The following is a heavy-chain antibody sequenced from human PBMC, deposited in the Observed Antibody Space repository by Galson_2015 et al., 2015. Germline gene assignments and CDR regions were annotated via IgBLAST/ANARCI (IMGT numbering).Heavy chain of an antibody. Sequence: SLRLSCAASGFTFSSYAMSWVRQAPGKGLEWVSAISGSGGSTYYADSVKGRFTISRDNSKNTLYLQMNSLRAEDTAVYYCAKGGDIVLVPGASPSDYGYFDLWVRATLVTVSA. CDR1: GFTFSSYA. CDR2: ISGSGGST. CDR3: AKGGDIVLVPGASPSDYGYFDL. D-gene: IGHD2-2*01. V-gene: IGHV3-23*01. J-gene: IGHJ2*01.